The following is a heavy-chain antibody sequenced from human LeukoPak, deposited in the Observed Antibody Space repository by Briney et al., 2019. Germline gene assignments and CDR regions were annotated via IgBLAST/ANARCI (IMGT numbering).Heavy chain of an antibody. CDR3: AKWGCSGGSCYPFDY. CDR1: GFTFSSYW. J-gene: IGHJ4*02. V-gene: IGHV3-7*03. CDR2: IKQDESEK. Sequence: GGSLRLSCAASGFTFSSYWMSWVRQAPGKGLEWVANIKQDESEKYYVDSVKGRFTISRDNAKNSLYLQMNSLRAEDTAVYYCAKWGCSGGSCYPFDYWGQGTLVTVSS. D-gene: IGHD2-15*01.